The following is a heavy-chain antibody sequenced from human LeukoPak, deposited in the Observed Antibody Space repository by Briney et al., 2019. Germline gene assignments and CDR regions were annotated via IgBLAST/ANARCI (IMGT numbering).Heavy chain of an antibody. CDR3: TTLTMILVHEDY. J-gene: IGHJ4*02. CDR1: EFTFTNAW. Sequence: GGSLRLSCVASEFTFTNAWMNWVRQAPGKGLEWVGRIKSKGDGGATDYAAPVRGRFTISRDDSRKTLYLQMDSLKTEDTAVYLCTTLTMILVHEDYWGQGTLVTVSS. V-gene: IGHV3-15*01. D-gene: IGHD3-22*01. CDR2: IKSKGDGGAT.